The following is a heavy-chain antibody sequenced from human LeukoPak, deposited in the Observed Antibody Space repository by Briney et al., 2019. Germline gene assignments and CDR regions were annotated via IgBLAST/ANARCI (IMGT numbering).Heavy chain of an antibody. CDR2: IIPIFGTA. CDR3: ATLAYSSSWYGWDY. CDR1: GGTFSGYA. D-gene: IGHD6-13*01. J-gene: IGHJ4*02. V-gene: IGHV1-69*01. Sequence: SVKVSCKASGGTFSGYAISWVRQAPGQGLEWMGGIIPIFGTANYAQKFQGRVTITADESTSTAYMELSSLRSEDTAVYYCATLAYSSSWYGWDYWGQGTLVTVSS.